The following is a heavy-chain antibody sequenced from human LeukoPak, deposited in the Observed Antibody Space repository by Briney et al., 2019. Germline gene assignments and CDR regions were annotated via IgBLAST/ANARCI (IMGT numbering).Heavy chain of an antibody. CDR2: ISGRGDST. J-gene: IGHJ6*02. CDR3: ANNLTGGSYYFAMDV. CDR1: GFIFSIYA. V-gene: IGHV3-23*01. Sequence: GGSLRLSCAASGFIFSIYAMAWVRQAPGKGLEWVSAISGRGDSTYYADSVKGRFTISRDNSKNTLYLQMNNLRAEDMAVYYCANNLTGGSYYFAMDVWGPGTTVTVSS. D-gene: IGHD7-27*01.